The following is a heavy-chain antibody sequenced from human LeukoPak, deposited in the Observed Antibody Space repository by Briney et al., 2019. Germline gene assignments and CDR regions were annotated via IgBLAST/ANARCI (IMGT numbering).Heavy chain of an antibody. CDR3: AKDINRYRVATILDY. Sequence: GGSVTLSFAASGCTFGEYELHWVRQAPGRGLDWVAVSCWNSSYAGYADSVKGRFTLSRDNDKNSLYLQMNRLRAEDTAVYYCAKDINRYRVATILDYWGQGTLVTVSS. J-gene: IGHJ4*02. CDR1: GCTFGEYE. V-gene: IGHV3-9*01. D-gene: IGHD5-12*01. CDR2: SCWNSSYA.